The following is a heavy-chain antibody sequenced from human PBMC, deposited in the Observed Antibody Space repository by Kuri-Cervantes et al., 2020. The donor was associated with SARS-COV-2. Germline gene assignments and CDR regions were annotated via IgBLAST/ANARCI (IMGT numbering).Heavy chain of an antibody. Sequence: GESLKISCAASRFTFNKYDLIWVRQAPGKGLEWVSVIPSGGNSYYPISVRGRFTISRDNSKNTVYLEMNTLRAEDTARYYCVSGEDTSTPDFDHWGLGTLVTVSS. CDR2: IPSGGNS. CDR1: RFTFNKYD. D-gene: IGHD3-10*02. CDR3: VSGEDTSTPDFDH. J-gene: IGHJ4*02. V-gene: IGHV3-23*03.